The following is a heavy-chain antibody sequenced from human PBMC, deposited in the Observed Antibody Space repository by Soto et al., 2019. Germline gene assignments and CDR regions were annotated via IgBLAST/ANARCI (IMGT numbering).Heavy chain of an antibody. CDR1: GGSISSSSYY. D-gene: IGHD5-18*01. V-gene: IGHV4-39*01. J-gene: IGHJ4*02. Sequence: QLQLQESGPGLVKPSETLSLTCTVSGGSISSSSYYWGWIRQPPGKGLEWIGSIYYSGSTYYNPSLKSRVTITVDTSKNQCSLKLSSVTAADTAVYYCASIIGGGYSYGYMDYWGQGTLVTVSS. CDR3: ASIIGGGYSYGYMDY. CDR2: IYYSGST.